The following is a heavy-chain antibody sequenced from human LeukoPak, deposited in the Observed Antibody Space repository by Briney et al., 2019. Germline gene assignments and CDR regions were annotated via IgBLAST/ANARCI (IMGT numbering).Heavy chain of an antibody. CDR2: ISYDGSNK. J-gene: IGHJ6*02. V-gene: IGHV3-30-3*01. CDR1: GFTVSSYA. CDR3: ARVWFGALDV. D-gene: IGHD3-10*01. Sequence: GGSLRLSCAASGFTVSSYAMHWVRQAPGKGLEWVAVISYDGSNKYYADSVKGRFTISRDNSKNTLYLQMNSLRAEDTAVYYCARVWFGALDVWGQGTTVTVSS.